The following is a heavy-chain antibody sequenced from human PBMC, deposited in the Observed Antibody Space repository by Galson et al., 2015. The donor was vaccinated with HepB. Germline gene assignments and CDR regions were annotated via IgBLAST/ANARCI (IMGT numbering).Heavy chain of an antibody. V-gene: IGHV5-10-1*01. J-gene: IGHJ2*01. D-gene: IGHD6-19*01. CDR3: ARVYSSDWSSVYWYFDL. CDR2: IDPSESYI. Sequence: QSGAEVKKPGESLRISCTGSGYSFTSYWISWVRQMPGKGLEWMGRIDPSESYINYSPSFQGHVTISADKSINTAYLQWGSLKASDTAMYYCARVYSSDWSSVYWYFDLWGRGTLVTVSS. CDR1: GYSFTSYW.